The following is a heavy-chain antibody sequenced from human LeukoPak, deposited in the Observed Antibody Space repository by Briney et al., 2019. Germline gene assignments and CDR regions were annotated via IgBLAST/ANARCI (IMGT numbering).Heavy chain of an antibody. CDR2: ISSSSSYI. J-gene: IGHJ3*02. D-gene: IGHD3-16*02. V-gene: IGHV3-21*01. Sequence: PGGSLRLSCAASGFTFSSYSMNWVRQAPGKGLEWVSSISSSSSYIYYADSVKGRFTISRDNAKNSLYLQMNSLRAEDTAVYYCARDLVLGGAIFSSGGDAFDIWGQGTMVTVSS. CDR3: ARDLVLGGAIFSSGGDAFDI. CDR1: GFTFSSYS.